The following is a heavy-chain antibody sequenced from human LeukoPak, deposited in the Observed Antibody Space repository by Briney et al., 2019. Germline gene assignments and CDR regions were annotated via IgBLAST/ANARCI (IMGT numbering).Heavy chain of an antibody. CDR1: GFTFSDYY. CDR3: ARESITMVRGVIYYYYCMDV. V-gene: IGHV3-11*01. J-gene: IGHJ6*02. Sequence: GSPRLSCAASGFTFSDYYMSWICPAPRKGVERVSYICSSGSTIYYADSVKGRSTIYRDNAKNTLYLQMNSLRAEDTPVYYCARESITMVRGVIYYYYCMDVWGQGTTVTAYS. D-gene: IGHD3-10*01. CDR2: ICSSGSTI.